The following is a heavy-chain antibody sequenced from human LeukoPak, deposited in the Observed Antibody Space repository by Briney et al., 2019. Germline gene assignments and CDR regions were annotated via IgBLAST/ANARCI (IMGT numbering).Heavy chain of an antibody. CDR1: GFTFSSYS. V-gene: IGHV3-21*01. CDR2: ISSSSSYI. Sequence: PGRSLRLSCAASGFTFSSYSMNWVRQAPGKGLEWVSSISSSSSYIYYADSVKGRFTISRDNAKNSLYLQMNSLRAEDTAVYYCARDGCSSTSCFCDYWGQGTLVTVSS. CDR3: ARDGCSSTSCFCDY. D-gene: IGHD2-2*01. J-gene: IGHJ4*02.